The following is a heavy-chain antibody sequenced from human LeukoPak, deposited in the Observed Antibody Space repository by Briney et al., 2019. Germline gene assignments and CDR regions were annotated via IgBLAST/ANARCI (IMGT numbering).Heavy chain of an antibody. D-gene: IGHD2-21*01. CDR1: GFTFNSYA. V-gene: IGHV3-23*01. J-gene: IGHJ4*02. Sequence: PGGSLRLSCAASGFTFNSYAMSWVRQAPGKGLEWVSAIVGDTVTFYTDSVKGRFTISRDNSKNTLDLRMNSVRAEDTAIYYCAKTVVVITFRFDSWGQGSLVTVSS. CDR3: AKTVVVITFRFDS. CDR2: IVGDTVT.